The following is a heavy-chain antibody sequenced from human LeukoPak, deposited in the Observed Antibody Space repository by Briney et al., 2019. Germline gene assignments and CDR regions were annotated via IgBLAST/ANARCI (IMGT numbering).Heavy chain of an antibody. CDR3: ASGFYSGNPDAFDI. J-gene: IGHJ3*02. D-gene: IGHD5-12*01. CDR2: IYYSGST. V-gene: IGHV4-59*12. CDR1: GGSISSYY. Sequence: SETLSLTCTVSGGSISSYYWSWIRQPPGKGLEWIGYIYYSGSTNYNPSLKSRVTISVDTSKNQFSLKLTSVTAADTAVYFCASGFYSGNPDAFDIWGQGTLVTVSS.